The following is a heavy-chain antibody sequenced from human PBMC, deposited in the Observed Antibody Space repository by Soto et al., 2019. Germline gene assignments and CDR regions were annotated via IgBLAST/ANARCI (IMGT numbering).Heavy chain of an antibody. CDR1: GYSFTSYW. CDR3: ATLGYCISTSCHPKRQGYYYGMDV. J-gene: IGHJ6*02. V-gene: IGHV5-51*01. Sequence: HGESLKISCKGSGYSFTSYWIGWGRQMPGKGLEWMGSIYPGASDTRYSPSFQGQVTISADKSISTAYLQWSSLKASDTAMYYCATLGYCISTSCHPKRQGYYYGMDVWGQGTTVTVSS. D-gene: IGHD2-2*01. CDR2: IYPGASDT.